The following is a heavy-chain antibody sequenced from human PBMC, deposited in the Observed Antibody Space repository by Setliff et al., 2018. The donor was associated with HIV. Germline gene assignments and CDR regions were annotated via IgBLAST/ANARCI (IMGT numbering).Heavy chain of an antibody. CDR1: GYSFSTYW. J-gene: IGHJ5*02. Sequence: PGESLKISCKGSGYSFSTYWIGWVRQTPEKGLEWMGNIYHDDSDAEYNPSFEGHVTMSVDKSITTVYLKWTSLKSSDTAIYYCARRPSSYNWFDPWGQGTLVTVS. D-gene: IGHD6-6*01. V-gene: IGHV5-51*01. CDR3: ARRPSSYNWFDP. CDR2: IYHDDSDA.